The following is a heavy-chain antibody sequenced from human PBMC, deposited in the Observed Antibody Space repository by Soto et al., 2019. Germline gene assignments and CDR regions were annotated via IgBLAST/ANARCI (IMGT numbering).Heavy chain of an antibody. J-gene: IGHJ5*02. D-gene: IGHD4-17*01. CDR1: GFTFSSFW. Sequence: EVQLVESGGGLVQPGGSLRLSCAASGFTFSSFWMHWVRQAPGKGLEWVSRASPDGTSTSYAGSVKGRFTISRDNAKNTLFMQMNSLRAEDTAVYYCTGHGSGDYFLFDPWGQGTLVTVSA. CDR3: TGHGSGDYFLFDP. CDR2: ASPDGTST. V-gene: IGHV3-74*01.